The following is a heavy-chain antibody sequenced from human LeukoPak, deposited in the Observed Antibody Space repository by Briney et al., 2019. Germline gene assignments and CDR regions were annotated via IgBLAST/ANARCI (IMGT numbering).Heavy chain of an antibody. D-gene: IGHD3-10*01. CDR2: IYTSGSS. Sequence: PSETLSLTCTVSGGSISSYYWSWIRQPAGKGLEWIGRIYTSGSSNYNPSLKSRVTMSVDTSKNQFSLKLSSVTAADTAVYYCARDRVSIRNWYFDLWGRGTLVTVSS. J-gene: IGHJ2*01. CDR3: ARDRVSIRNWYFDL. V-gene: IGHV4-4*07. CDR1: GGSISSYY.